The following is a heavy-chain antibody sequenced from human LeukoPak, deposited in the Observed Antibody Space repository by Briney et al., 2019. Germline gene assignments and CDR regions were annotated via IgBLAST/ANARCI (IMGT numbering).Heavy chain of an antibody. CDR1: GGSFSGYY. CDR3: ARGPSYYGSGSYKDY. Sequence: PSETLSLTCAVYGGSFSGYYWSWIRQPPGKGLEWIGEINHSGSTNYNPSLKSRVTISVDTSKNQFSLKLSSVTAADTAVYYCARGPSYYGSGSYKDYWGQGTLVTVSS. CDR2: INHSGST. J-gene: IGHJ4*02. D-gene: IGHD3-10*01. V-gene: IGHV4-34*01.